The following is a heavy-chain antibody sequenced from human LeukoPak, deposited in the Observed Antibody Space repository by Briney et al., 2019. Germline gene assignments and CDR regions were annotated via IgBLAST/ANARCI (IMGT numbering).Heavy chain of an antibody. V-gene: IGHV5-51*01. J-gene: IGHJ4*02. Sequence: GGPRKISGKRSGYSFTSYWFGWAGQIQGRGRKGMGIIYPGDSETRNSPSFQGQVTISADKSISTAYLQWSSLKASDTDMYYCARLWFGELSSFDYWGQGTLVTVSS. CDR1: GYSFTSYW. CDR3: ARLWFGELSSFDY. CDR2: IYPGDSET. D-gene: IGHD3-10*01.